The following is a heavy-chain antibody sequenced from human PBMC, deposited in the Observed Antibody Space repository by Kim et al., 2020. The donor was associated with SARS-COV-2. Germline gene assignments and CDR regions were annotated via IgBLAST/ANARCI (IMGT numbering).Heavy chain of an antibody. J-gene: IGHJ5*02. V-gene: IGHV4-59*11. D-gene: IGHD4-17*01. CDR1: GGSISSHY. CDR3: VRDGDYGDYVSGFDP. CDR2: IYYSGST. Sequence: SETLSLTCTVSGGSISSHYWSWIRQPPGKGLEWIGYIYYSGSTKYNPSLKSRVSISVDTSKNQFSLKLSSVTAADTAVYYCVRDGDYGDYVSGFDPWGQGTLVTVSS.